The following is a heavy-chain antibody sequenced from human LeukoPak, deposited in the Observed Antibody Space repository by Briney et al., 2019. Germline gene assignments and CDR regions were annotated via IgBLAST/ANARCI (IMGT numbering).Heavy chain of an antibody. CDR1: GFTFSSYA. V-gene: IGHV3-23*01. CDR2: ISGSGGIT. J-gene: IGHJ5*02. D-gene: IGHD3-10*01. Sequence: GGSLRLSCAASGFTFSSYAMSWLRQAPGKGLEWVSAISGSGGITSYADSVKVRFTISRYNAKNSLYLQMNSLRAEDTAVYYCARDLRITMVRGVTPFDPWGQGTLVTVSS. CDR3: ARDLRITMVRGVTPFDP.